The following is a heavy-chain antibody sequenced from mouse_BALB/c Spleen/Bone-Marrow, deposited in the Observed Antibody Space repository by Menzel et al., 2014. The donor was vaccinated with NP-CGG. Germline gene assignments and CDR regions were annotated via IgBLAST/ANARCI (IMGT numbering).Heavy chain of an antibody. V-gene: IGHV5-6*02. J-gene: IGHJ3*01. Sequence: EVKLEESGGDLVKPGGSLKLSCAASGFTFSTYGMSWVRQTPDKRLEWVAAISNGGIYTYYPDTVKGRFTISRDNAKNTLYLQMSSLKSEDTAMYYCVRPYDYVTWFAYWGQGTLVTVSS. CDR1: GFTFSTYG. CDR3: VRPYDYVTWFAY. D-gene: IGHD2-4*01. CDR2: ISNGGIYT.